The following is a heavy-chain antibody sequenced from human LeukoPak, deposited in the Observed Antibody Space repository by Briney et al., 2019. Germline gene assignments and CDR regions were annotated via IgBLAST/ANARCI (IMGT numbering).Heavy chain of an antibody. Sequence: GGSLRLSCAASGFPFSRYAMHWVRQAPGKGLESVSAISSNGGSTYYADSVKGRFTISRDNSKNTLYLQMSSLRAEDTAVYYCVKDPRFLGYWGQGTLVTVSS. D-gene: IGHD3-16*01. V-gene: IGHV3-64D*06. CDR2: ISSNGGST. CDR3: VKDPRFLGY. J-gene: IGHJ4*02. CDR1: GFPFSRYA.